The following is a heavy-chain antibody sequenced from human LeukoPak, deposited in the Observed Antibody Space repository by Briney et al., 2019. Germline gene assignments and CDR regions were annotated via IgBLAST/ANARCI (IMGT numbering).Heavy chain of an antibody. CDR3: ARENYDILTGYYTFDY. Sequence: SETLSLTCTASGGSISSYYWSWIRQPAGKGLEWIGRIYTSGSTNDNPSLKSRVTMSVDTSKNQFSLKLSSVTAADTAVYYCARENYDILTGYYTFDYWGQGTLVTVSS. CDR2: IYTSGST. J-gene: IGHJ4*02. CDR1: GGSISSYY. D-gene: IGHD3-9*01. V-gene: IGHV4-4*07.